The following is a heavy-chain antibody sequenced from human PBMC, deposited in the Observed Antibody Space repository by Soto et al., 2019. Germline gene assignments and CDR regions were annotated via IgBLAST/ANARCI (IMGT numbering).Heavy chain of an antibody. CDR2: INAGNGNT. CDR3: AREGYGDYRFDY. V-gene: IGHV1-3*01. D-gene: IGHD4-17*01. CDR1: GYIFTSYA. J-gene: IGHJ4*02. Sequence: GASVKVSCKASGYIFTSYAIHWVRQAPGQRLEWMGWINAGNGNTKYLQKFQDRVTITRDTSANIAYMDLSSLGSEDTAVYYCAREGYGDYRFDYWGQGTLVPVSS.